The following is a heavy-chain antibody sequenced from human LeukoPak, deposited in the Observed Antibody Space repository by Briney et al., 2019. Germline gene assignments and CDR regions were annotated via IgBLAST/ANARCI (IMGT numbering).Heavy chain of an antibody. J-gene: IGHJ4*02. D-gene: IGHD4-17*01. Sequence: GGSLRLSCAASGFTFGNYAVNWVRQAPEKGLEWVSGISGSGVTTYYADSVKGRVTIPRDNSKYTLYLQMNSLTAEDTAVYYCAKGGGATVTTSWNDWGQGTLVTVSS. CDR3: AKGGGATVTTSWND. CDR1: GFTFGNYA. CDR2: ISGSGVTT. V-gene: IGHV3-23*01.